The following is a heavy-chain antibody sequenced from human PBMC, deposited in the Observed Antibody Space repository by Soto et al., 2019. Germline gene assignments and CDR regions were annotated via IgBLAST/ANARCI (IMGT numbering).Heavy chain of an antibody. CDR2: IWYDGSNK. CDR1: GFTFSSYG. V-gene: IGHV3-33*01. CDR3: ASLDISRPQQDTDAFDI. Sequence: QVQLVESGGGVVQPGRSLRLSCAASGFTFSSYGMHWVRQAPGKGLEWVAVIWYDGSNKYYADSVKGRFTISRDNSKNTLDLQMNSLRAEDTAVYYCASLDISRPQQDTDAFDIWGQGTMVTVSS. D-gene: IGHD6-13*01. J-gene: IGHJ3*02.